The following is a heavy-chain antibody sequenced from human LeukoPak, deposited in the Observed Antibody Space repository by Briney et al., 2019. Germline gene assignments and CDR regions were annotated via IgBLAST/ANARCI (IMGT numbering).Heavy chain of an antibody. CDR2: ISYDGSNK. CDR3: ARDGPAAACFDY. D-gene: IGHD6-13*01. Sequence: GGSLRLSCAASGFTFSSYAMHWVRQAPGKGLEWVAVISYDGSNKYYADSVKGRLTIPRDNSKNTLYLQMNSLRAEDTAVYYCARDGPAAACFDYWGQGTLVTVSS. CDR1: GFTFSSYA. J-gene: IGHJ4*02. V-gene: IGHV3-30*04.